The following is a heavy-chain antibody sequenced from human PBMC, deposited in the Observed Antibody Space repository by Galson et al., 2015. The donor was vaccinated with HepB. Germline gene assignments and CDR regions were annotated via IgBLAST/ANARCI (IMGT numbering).Heavy chain of an antibody. J-gene: IGHJ4*02. CDR3: ARGLLSGVVVTPTGY. CDR2: ISSSSSYI. CDR1: GFTFSSYS. V-gene: IGHV3-21*01. D-gene: IGHD2-21*02. Sequence: SLRLSCAASGFTFSSYSMNWVRQAPGKGLEWVSSISSSSSYIYYADSVKGRFTISRDNAKNSLYLQMNSLRDEDTAVYYCARGLLSGVVVTPTGYWGQGTLVTVSS.